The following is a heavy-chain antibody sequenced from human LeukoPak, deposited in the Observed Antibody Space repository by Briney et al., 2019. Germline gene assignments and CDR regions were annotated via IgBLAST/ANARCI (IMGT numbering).Heavy chain of an antibody. V-gene: IGHV1-69-2*01. D-gene: IGHD3-22*01. CDR1: GYTFTDYY. Sequence: ASVKVSCKVSGYTFTDYYMHWVRQAPGKGLEWMGLVDPEDGETIYAEKFQGRVTITADTSTDTAYMELSSLRSEDTAVYYCATVYDSSGYYYVFDYWGQGTLVTVSS. CDR2: VDPEDGET. CDR3: ATVYDSSGYYYVFDY. J-gene: IGHJ4*02.